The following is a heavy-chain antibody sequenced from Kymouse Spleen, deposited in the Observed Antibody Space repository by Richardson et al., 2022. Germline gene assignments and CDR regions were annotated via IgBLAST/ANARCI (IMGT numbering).Heavy chain of an antibody. Sequence: QVQLQQWGAGLLKPSETLSLTCAVYGGSFSGYYWSWIRQPPGKGLEWIGEINHSGSTNYNPSLKSRVTISVDTSKNQFSLKLSSVTAADTAVYYCARREHDIVVVPAAIDYYYYGMDVWGQGTTVTVSS. J-gene: IGHJ6*02. CDR3: ARREHDIVVVPAAIDYYYYGMDV. D-gene: IGHD2-2*02. CDR2: INHSGST. V-gene: IGHV4-34*01. CDR1: GGSFSGYY.